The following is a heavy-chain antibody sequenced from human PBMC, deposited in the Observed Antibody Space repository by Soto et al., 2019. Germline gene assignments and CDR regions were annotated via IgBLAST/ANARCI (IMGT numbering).Heavy chain of an antibody. V-gene: IGHV3-23*01. CDR2: ISARGGSS. CDR1: GFSFNSYA. J-gene: IGHJ5*02. CDR3: AKDSSVTAAGSGGWFDP. D-gene: IGHD6-13*01. Sequence: EVQLLESGGGLVQPGGSLRLACAASGFSFNSYAMVWVRQAPGKGLEWVSVISARGGSSYFADSVKGRFTISRDNSKSTLYLQMNSLGAEDTATYYCAKDSSVTAAGSGGWFDPWGQGTLVIVSS.